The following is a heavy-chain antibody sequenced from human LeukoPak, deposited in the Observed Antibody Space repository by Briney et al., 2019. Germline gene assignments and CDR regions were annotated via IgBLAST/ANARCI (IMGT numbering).Heavy chain of an antibody. D-gene: IGHD4-23*01. CDR3: ARGARKADDYGGFFDY. CDR2: ISYDGSNK. CDR1: GFTFSSYA. J-gene: IGHJ4*02. Sequence: GGSLRLSCAASGFTFSSYAMHWVRQAPGKGLEWVAVISYDGSNKYYADSVKGRFTVSRDNSKSTLYLQMNSLRAEDTAVYYCARGARKADDYGGFFDYWGQGTLVSVSS. V-gene: IGHV3-30*04.